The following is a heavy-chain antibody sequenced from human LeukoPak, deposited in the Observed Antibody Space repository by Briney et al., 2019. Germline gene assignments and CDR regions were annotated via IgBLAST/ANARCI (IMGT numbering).Heavy chain of an antibody. Sequence: GGSLGLSCAASGFTFSSHGMNWVRQAPGKGLEWVSGISPSGGITYYTDSVKGRFTISRDNSKNPVSLQMNSLKTEDTAVYYCTRDHRHYYDSSGYYYAIYYWGQGTLVTVSS. CDR3: TRDHRHYYDSSGYYYAIYY. V-gene: IGHV3-23*01. J-gene: IGHJ4*02. D-gene: IGHD3-22*01. CDR2: ISPSGGIT. CDR1: GFTFSSHG.